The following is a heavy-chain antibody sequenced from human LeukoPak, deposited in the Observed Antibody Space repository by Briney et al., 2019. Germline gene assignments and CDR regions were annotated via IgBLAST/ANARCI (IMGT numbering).Heavy chain of an antibody. CDR1: GFTFSSYW. V-gene: IGHV3-74*01. CDR2: INSDGSST. J-gene: IGHJ6*02. Sequence: GGSLRLSCAASGFTFSSYWMHWVRQAPGKGLVWVSRINSDGSSTSYADSVKGRFTISRDNAKNTLYLQMNSLRAEDTAVYYCARGCGGDCYSDYYGMDVWGQGTTVTVSS. CDR3: ARGCGGDCYSDYYGMDV. D-gene: IGHD2-21*02.